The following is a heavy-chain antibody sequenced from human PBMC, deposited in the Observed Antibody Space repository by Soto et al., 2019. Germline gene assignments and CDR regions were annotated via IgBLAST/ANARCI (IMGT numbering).Heavy chain of an antibody. V-gene: IGHV3-23*01. D-gene: IGHD2-2*01. CDR3: AKEHPLGYCSSTSCYGGFDY. Sequence: GGSLRLSCAASGFTLRRYAMSWVRQAPGKGLEWVSVIIGSGVSTYYADSVKGRFTISRDNSKNTLYLQMNSLRAEDTAVYYCAKEHPLGYCSSTSCYGGFDYWGQGTLVTVSS. CDR1: GFTLRRYA. J-gene: IGHJ4*02. CDR2: IIGSGVST.